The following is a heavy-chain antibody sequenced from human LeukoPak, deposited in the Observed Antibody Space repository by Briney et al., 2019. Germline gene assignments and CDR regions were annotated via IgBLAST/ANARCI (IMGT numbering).Heavy chain of an antibody. CDR1: GGSISNGGYY. V-gene: IGHV4-31*03. CDR3: ARDSIAAAGTTYGMDV. J-gene: IGHJ6*02. Sequence: NASQTLSLTCTVSGGSISNGGYYWSWIRQHPGKGLEWIGYIYYSGSTYYNPSLKSRVTISVDTSKNQFSLKLSSVTAADTAVYYCARDSIAAAGTTYGMDVWGQGTTVTVSS. D-gene: IGHD6-13*01. CDR2: IYYSGST.